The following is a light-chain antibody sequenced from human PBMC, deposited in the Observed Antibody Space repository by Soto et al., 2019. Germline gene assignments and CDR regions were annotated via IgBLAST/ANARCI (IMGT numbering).Light chain of an antibody. CDR2: DAS. CDR1: QSISSN. CDR3: QQYNKLPYT. V-gene: IGKV3-15*01. Sequence: EIVTTQSPATLSVSPGERATLSCRASQSISSNLAWYQQKLGQAPRLLMYDASTRATGIPARFSGSGSGTEFTLYISSLQSEDFAVYYCQQYNKLPYTFGQGTRLEIK. J-gene: IGKJ2*01.